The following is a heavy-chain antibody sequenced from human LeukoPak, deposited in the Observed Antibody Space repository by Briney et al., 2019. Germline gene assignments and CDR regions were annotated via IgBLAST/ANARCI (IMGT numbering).Heavy chain of an antibody. CDR2: ISSGSTYI. Sequence: GGSLRLSCAASGFTFSTYNMNWVRQAPGKGLEWVSSISSGSTYIYYSDSVKGRFTISRDNSKNTLYLQMNSLRAEDTAVYYCARVVNYYDSSGYPHYDYWGQGTLVTVSS. V-gene: IGHV3-21*01. CDR3: ARVVNYYDSSGYPHYDY. J-gene: IGHJ4*02. D-gene: IGHD3-22*01. CDR1: GFTFSTYN.